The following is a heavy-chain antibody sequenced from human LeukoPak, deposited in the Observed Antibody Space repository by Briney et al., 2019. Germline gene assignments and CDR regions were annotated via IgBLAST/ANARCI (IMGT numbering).Heavy chain of an antibody. J-gene: IGHJ5*02. V-gene: IGHV4-4*07. CDR2: IYTSGST. CDR1: GGSISSYC. Sequence: PSETLSLTCTVSGGSISSYCWSWIRQPDGKGLEWIGRIYTSGSTNYNPSLTSRVSISVDMSKNQFSLKLTSVTAADTAVYYCARGRGYFDPFDPWGQGTLVTVSS. CDR3: ARGRGYFDPFDP. D-gene: IGHD3-9*01.